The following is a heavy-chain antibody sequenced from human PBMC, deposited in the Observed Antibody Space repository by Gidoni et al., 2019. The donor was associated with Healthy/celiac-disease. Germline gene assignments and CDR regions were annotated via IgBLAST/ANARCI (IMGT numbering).Heavy chain of an antibody. V-gene: IGHV3-21*01. CDR2: ISSSSSYI. Sequence: EVQLVESGGGLVKPGGSLRLSCAASGFTFSSYSMNWVRQAPGKGLEWVSSISSSSSYIYYADSVKGRFTISRDNAKNSLYLQMNSLRAEDTAVYYCARDERSQWLLPNFDYWGQGTLVTVSS. J-gene: IGHJ4*02. CDR3: ARDERSQWLLPNFDY. CDR1: GFTFSSYS. D-gene: IGHD3-22*01.